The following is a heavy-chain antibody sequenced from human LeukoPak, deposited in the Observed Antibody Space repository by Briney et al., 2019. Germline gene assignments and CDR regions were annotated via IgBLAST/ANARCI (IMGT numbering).Heavy chain of an antibody. CDR1: GFTFSSYW. D-gene: IGHD5-18*01. CDR2: IKQDGSEK. J-gene: IGHJ4*02. CDR3: ARDLGRIQLWPVGY. V-gene: IGHV3-7*01. Sequence: GGSLRLSCAASGFTFSSYWMSWVPQAPGKGLGGVSTIKQDGSEKYYVDSVKGRFTISRDNAKNSLYLQMNSLRAEDTAVYYCARDLGRIQLWPVGYWGQGTLVTVSS.